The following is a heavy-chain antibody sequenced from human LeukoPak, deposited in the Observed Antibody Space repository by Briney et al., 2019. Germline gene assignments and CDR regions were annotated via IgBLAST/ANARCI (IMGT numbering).Heavy chain of an antibody. D-gene: IGHD1-1*01. CDR3: AKSTGTGDFDY. CDR1: GFTFSSYA. CDR2: ITGSGGST. V-gene: IGHV3-23*01. Sequence: GGSLRLSCAASGFTFSSYAVSWVRQAPGKGLEWVSAITGSGGSTYYADSVKGRFTISRDNSKNTLYLQMDSLRADDTAVYYCAKSTGTGDFDYWGQGTLVTVSS. J-gene: IGHJ4*02.